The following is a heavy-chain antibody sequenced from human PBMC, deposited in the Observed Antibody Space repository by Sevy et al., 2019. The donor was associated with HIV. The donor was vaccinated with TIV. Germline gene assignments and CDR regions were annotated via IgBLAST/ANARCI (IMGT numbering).Heavy chain of an antibody. CDR2: ISTSSFVTSTTNNI. CDR3: ARNLPVAGICFDY. CDR1: GFTFSSFS. D-gene: IGHD6-19*01. Sequence: GGSLRLSCAASGFTFSSFSMNWVRQAPGKGLEWISFISTSSFVTSTTNNIYYADSVRGRFTISGDNAKNSLYLQMRGLRVEDTAVYYCARNLPVAGICFDYWGQGALVTVSS. V-gene: IGHV3-48*01. J-gene: IGHJ4*02.